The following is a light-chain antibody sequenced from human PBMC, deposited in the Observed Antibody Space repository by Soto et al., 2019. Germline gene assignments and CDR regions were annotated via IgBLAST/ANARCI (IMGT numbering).Light chain of an antibody. CDR2: LNSDGSH. V-gene: IGLV4-69*01. J-gene: IGLJ1*01. Sequence: QLVLTQSPSASASLGASVKLTCTLSSGHSSYDIAWHQQQPEKGPRYLMKLNSDGSHSKGDWIPDRFSGSSSGAERYLTISSLQSEDEADYYCQTWGTGIHYVFGTGTKLTVL. CDR1: SGHSSYD. CDR3: QTWGTGIHYV.